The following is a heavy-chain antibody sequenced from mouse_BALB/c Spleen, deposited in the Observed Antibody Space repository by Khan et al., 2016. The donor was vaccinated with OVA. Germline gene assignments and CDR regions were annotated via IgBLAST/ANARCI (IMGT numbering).Heavy chain of an antibody. CDR1: GFSLTCHG. CDR3: AKKITTVDDYAMDY. V-gene: IGHV2-5*01. J-gene: IGHJ4*01. CDR2: IWRGGST. D-gene: IGHD1-1*01. Sequence: VELVESGPGLVQPSQSLSITCTVPGFSLTCHGVHWVRQSPGKGLEWLGVIWRGGSTDYNAAFMSRLSITKDNSKSQVFFKMNSLQADDTAIYYCAKKITTVDDYAMDYWGQGTSVTVSS.